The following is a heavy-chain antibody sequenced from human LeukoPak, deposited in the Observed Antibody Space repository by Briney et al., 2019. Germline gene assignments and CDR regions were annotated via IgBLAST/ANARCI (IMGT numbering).Heavy chain of an antibody. V-gene: IGHV4-31*03. CDR3: ARGGPGIAAAGRGVDFDY. J-gene: IGHJ4*02. CDR1: GGSISSGGYY. CDR2: IYYSGST. D-gene: IGHD6-13*01. Sequence: PSETLSLTCTVSGGSISSGGYYWSWIRQHPGKGLEWIGYIYYSGSTYYNPSLKSRVTISVDTSKNQFSLKLSSVTAADTAVYYCARGGPGIAAAGRGVDFDYWGQGTLVTVSS.